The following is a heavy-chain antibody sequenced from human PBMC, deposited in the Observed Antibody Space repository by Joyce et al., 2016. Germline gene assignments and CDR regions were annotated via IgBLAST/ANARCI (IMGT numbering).Heavy chain of an antibody. V-gene: IGHV3-74*03. Sequence: EVQLVESGGGLVQPGGSLSLSLAASGVTFSSYWMYWVRKGPGKGLGWVSRINRDGSSTTYADSVKGRFTSSRDNAKNTLYLQMNSLGAEDTAVYYCARLRRWSGPSDCWGQGTLVTVSS. CDR3: ARLRRWSGPSDC. CDR1: GVTFSSYW. CDR2: INRDGSST. J-gene: IGHJ4*02. D-gene: IGHD4-23*01.